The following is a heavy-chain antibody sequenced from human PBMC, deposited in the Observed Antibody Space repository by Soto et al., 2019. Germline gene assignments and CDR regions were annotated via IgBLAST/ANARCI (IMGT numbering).Heavy chain of an antibody. Sequence: ASLKISCKGFGYNFSNSWIGWVRQMPGQGLEWMGIIYPGTSDTRYSPSFQGQVIISADKSISTVFLQWNSLKASDTAMYFCARSGFYWYFDLWGRGTLVTVSS. D-gene: IGHD5-12*01. J-gene: IGHJ2*01. CDR1: GYNFSNSW. CDR2: IYPGTSDT. V-gene: IGHV5-51*01. CDR3: ARSGFYWYFDL.